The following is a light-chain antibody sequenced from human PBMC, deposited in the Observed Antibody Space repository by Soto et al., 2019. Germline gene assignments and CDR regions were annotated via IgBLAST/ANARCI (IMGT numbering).Light chain of an antibody. CDR1: QSVSSSY. Sequence: EIVLTQSPGTLSLSPGERATLSYRASQSVSSSYLAWYQQKPGQTPKLLIYGASNRATGIPDRFSGSGSGTELSLTISSLETEEFRVYSCQQFGHSPYTFGQVSKLDIK. CDR2: GAS. J-gene: IGKJ2*01. V-gene: IGKV3-20*01. CDR3: QQFGHSPYT.